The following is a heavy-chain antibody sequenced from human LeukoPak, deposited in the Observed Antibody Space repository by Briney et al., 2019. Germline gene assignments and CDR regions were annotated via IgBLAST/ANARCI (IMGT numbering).Heavy chain of an antibody. J-gene: IGHJ5*02. CDR3: ARFGGSCYWAPQCWFDP. D-gene: IGHD2-15*01. CDR2: IYHSGYT. Sequence: SETLSLTCTVSGYSISSGYYWSWIRQSPGRGLEWIGSIYHSGYTYYNPSLKSRVTTSVDTSKNQFSLKLSSVTAADTAVYYCARFGGSCYWAPQCWFDPWGQGTLVTVSS. CDR1: GYSISSGYY. V-gene: IGHV4-38-2*02.